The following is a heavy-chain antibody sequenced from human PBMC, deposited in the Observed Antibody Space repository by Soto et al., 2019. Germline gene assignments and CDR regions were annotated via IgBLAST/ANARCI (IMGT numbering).Heavy chain of an antibody. Sequence: PGGSLRLSCAASGFTFSSYAMSWVRQAPGKGLEWVSAISGGGGVTYYADSVKGRFTISRDNAKNSLYLQMNSLRAEDTAVYYCAREVGQQQLPHLDYWGQGTLVTVSS. V-gene: IGHV3-23*01. J-gene: IGHJ4*02. CDR1: GFTFSSYA. CDR3: AREVGQQQLPHLDY. CDR2: ISGGGGVT. D-gene: IGHD6-13*01.